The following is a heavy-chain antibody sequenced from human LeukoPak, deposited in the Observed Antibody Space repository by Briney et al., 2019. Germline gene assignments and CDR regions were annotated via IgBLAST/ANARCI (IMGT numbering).Heavy chain of an antibody. CDR1: GFTFSSYA. CDR2: ISGSGGST. CDR3: AKDKNDNYGDYVGAFDI. J-gene: IGHJ3*02. V-gene: IGHV3-23*01. Sequence: PGGSLRLSCAASGFTFSSYAMSWVRQAPGKGLEWVSAISGSGGSTYYADSVKGRFTISRDNSKNTLYLQMNSLRAEDTAVYYCAKDKNDNYGDYVGAFDIWGQGTMVTVSS. D-gene: IGHD4-17*01.